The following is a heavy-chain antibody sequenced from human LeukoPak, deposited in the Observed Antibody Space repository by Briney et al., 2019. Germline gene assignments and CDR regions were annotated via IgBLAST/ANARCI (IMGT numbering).Heavy chain of an antibody. J-gene: IGHJ4*02. V-gene: IGHV4-34*01. CDR1: GGSFSGYY. Sequence: SETLSLTCDVYGGSFSGYYWSWIRQPPGKGLEWIGEINHSGGTNYSPSLKSRVTISLDTSKNQFSLKLTSVTAADTAVYFCARQTTPHYYGSGPWGQGTLVTVSS. D-gene: IGHD3-10*01. CDR2: INHSGGT. CDR3: ARQTTPHYYGSGP.